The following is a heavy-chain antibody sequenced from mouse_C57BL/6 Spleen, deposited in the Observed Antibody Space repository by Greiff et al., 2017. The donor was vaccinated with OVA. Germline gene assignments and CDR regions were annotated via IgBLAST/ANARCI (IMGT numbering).Heavy chain of an antibody. CDR3: ARDRDYGSSDPCFFDV. Sequence: DVKLVESGGGLVKPGGSLKLSCAASGFTFSSYAMSWVRQTPEKRLEWVATISDGGSYTYYPDNVKGRFPISRDNAKNNLYLQMSHLKSEDTAMYYCARDRDYGSSDPCFFDVWGTGTTVTVSS. V-gene: IGHV5-4*01. CDR1: GFTFSSYA. D-gene: IGHD1-1*01. J-gene: IGHJ1*03. CDR2: ISDGGSYT.